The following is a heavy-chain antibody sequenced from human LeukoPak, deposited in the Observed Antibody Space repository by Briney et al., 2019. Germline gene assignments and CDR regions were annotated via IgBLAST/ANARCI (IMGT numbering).Heavy chain of an antibody. CDR1: GFNFGFFA. Sequence: GGSLRLSVATSGFNFGFFARDWIRQAPGKGRDGVGFIRHREYGGTAEYAASVNGRFAISRDDSKSIVYLQMNDLRTEDTGVYYCARERAGDVDYWGLGTLVTVSS. J-gene: IGHJ4*02. CDR2: IRHREYGGTA. CDR3: ARERAGDVDY. V-gene: IGHV3-49*03.